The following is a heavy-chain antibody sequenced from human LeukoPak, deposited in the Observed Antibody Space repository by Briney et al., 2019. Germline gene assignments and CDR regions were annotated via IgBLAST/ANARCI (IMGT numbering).Heavy chain of an antibody. CDR1: VYTFIVHG. Sequence: ASVKVSCKASVYTFIVHGIAWVGQAPGQGLEWMGWISAHNGNTNYAQSLQGRVTMTTDTSTNTAYMELRSLRSDDTAVYYCAGDGYFDLWGRGTLVTVSS. V-gene: IGHV1-18*01. CDR3: AGDGYFDL. J-gene: IGHJ2*01. CDR2: ISAHNGNT.